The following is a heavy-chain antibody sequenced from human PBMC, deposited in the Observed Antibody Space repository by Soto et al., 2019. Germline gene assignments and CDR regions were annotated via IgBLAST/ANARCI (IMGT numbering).Heavy chain of an antibody. J-gene: IGHJ6*02. CDR1: GGSISSSSYY. V-gene: IGHV4-39*01. D-gene: IGHD3-9*01. CDR3: ARHTPNYDILTGYYPPGYYYGMDV. CDR2: IYYSGST. Sequence: KTSETLSLTCTVSGGSISSSSYYWGWIRQPPGKGLEWIGSIYYSGSTYYNPSLKSRVTISVDTSKNQFSLKLSSVTAADTAVYYCARHTPNYDILTGYYPPGYYYGMDVWGQGTTVTVSS.